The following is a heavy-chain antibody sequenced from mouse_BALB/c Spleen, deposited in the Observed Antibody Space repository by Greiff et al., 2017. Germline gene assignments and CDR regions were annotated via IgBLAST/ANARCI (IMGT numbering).Heavy chain of an antibody. CDR1: GYTFTSYW. CDR2: IYPSDSYT. Sequence: VQLQQSGAELVRPGASVKLSCKASGYTFTSYWINWVKQRPGQGLEWIGNIYPSDSYTNYNQKFKDKATLTVDKSSSTAYMQLSSPTSEDSAVYYCTTEVRGYFDYWGQGTTLTVSS. J-gene: IGHJ2*01. D-gene: IGHD2-14*01. CDR3: TTEVRGYFDY. V-gene: IGHV1-69*02.